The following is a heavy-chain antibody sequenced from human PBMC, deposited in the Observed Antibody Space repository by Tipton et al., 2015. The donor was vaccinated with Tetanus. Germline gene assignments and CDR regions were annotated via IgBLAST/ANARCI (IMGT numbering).Heavy chain of an antibody. Sequence: GSLRLSCAASGFTFSNYGMGWVRQPPGKGLEWVSLISSDGPNTHYVDSVKGRFAISRDDSKNTPSLQMNSLRAEDTAVYFCAKSGGSLWSWFDSWGLGALVTVSS. D-gene: IGHD3-16*01. J-gene: IGHJ5*01. CDR1: GFTFSNYG. V-gene: IGHV3-23*03. CDR3: AKSGGSLWSWFDS. CDR2: ISSDGPNT.